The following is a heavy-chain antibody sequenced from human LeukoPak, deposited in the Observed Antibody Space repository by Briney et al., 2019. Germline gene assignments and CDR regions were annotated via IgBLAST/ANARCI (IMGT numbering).Heavy chain of an antibody. Sequence: GESLKISCKGSGYSFTSPWIGWVRQMPGKGLEWMGIIYPGDSQTRYSPSFQGQVTISADTSISTAYLQWSSLKASDTATYYCARMTGSYHSPLGYWGQGTLVTVSS. CDR1: GYSFTSPW. CDR3: ARMTGSYHSPLGY. J-gene: IGHJ4*02. V-gene: IGHV5-51*01. CDR2: IYPGDSQT. D-gene: IGHD1-26*01.